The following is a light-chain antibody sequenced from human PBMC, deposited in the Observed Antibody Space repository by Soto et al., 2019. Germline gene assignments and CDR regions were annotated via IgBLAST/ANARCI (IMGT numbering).Light chain of an antibody. J-gene: IGKJ2*01. CDR3: QQYGSSPVT. CDR1: QSVSSSY. CDR2: GAS. V-gene: IGKV3-20*01. Sequence: EIVLTQSPGTLSLSPGERATLSCRASQSVSSSYLAWYQQKPGQAPRLLIYGASSRATGIPDRFSDSGSGTDFTLTISRLEPEDFAVYYCQQYGSSPVTFGQGTKLEIK.